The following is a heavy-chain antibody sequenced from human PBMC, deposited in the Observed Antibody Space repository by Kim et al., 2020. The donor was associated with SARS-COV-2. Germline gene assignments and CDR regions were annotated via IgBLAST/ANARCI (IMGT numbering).Heavy chain of an antibody. CDR2: ISYDGSNK. Sequence: GGSLRLSCAVSGFTFSSYAMHWVRQAPGKGLEWVAVISYDGSNKYYADSVKGRFTISRDNSKNTLYLQMNSLRAEDTAVYYCARDPGYGMDVWGQGTTVTVSS. J-gene: IGHJ6*02. V-gene: IGHV3-30-3*01. CDR1: GFTFSSYA. CDR3: ARDPGYGMDV.